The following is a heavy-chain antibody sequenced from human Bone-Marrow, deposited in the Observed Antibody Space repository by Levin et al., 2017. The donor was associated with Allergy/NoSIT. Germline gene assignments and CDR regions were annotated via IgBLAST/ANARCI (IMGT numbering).Heavy chain of an antibody. J-gene: IGHJ4*02. CDR2: INLNSGAT. CDR1: GYTFSDFY. V-gene: IGHV1-2*02. D-gene: IGHD3/OR15-3a*01. Sequence: GESLKISCKGSGYTFSDFYMHWVRQAPGQGLEWMGWINLNSGATDSAPKFHGRVTMTRDPSISTAFMDLSRLRSDDTAVYYCARVLRTSSPDYWGQGTLVTVSS. CDR3: ARVLRTSSPDY.